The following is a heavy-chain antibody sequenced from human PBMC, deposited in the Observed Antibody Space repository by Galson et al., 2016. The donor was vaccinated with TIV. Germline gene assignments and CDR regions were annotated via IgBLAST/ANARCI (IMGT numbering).Heavy chain of an antibody. D-gene: IGHD2-15*01. CDR1: GFIFSNAW. Sequence: SLRLSCAASGFIFSNAWMSWVRQAPGKGLEWVGRIKSNFDGGTTDYAAPVKGRFTIASHDSKNTLFLQMNRLKTEDTAVYYCTTELGYCSGGYCYYFDYWGQGTLLTVSS. CDR2: IKSNFDGGTT. CDR3: TTELGYCSGGYCYYFDY. J-gene: IGHJ4*02. V-gene: IGHV3-15*01.